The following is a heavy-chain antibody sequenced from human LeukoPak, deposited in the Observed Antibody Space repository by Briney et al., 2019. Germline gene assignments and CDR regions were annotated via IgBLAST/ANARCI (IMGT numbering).Heavy chain of an antibody. CDR1: GGSFGGYY. CDR3: ARGLHPVSTSFFDH. D-gene: IGHD2-2*01. J-gene: IGHJ4*02. Sequence: SETLSLTCAASGGSFGGYYWTWIRQPPGKGLEWIGEINHHGNTNYNPSLKGRVALSVDTSQNQFSLRLTSVTAADTAVYYCARGLHPVSTSFFDHWGQGAPVTVSS. V-gene: IGHV4-34*01. CDR2: INHHGNT.